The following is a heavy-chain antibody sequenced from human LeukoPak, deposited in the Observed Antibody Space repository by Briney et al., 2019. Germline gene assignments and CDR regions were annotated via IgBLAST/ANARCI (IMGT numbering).Heavy chain of an antibody. CDR3: ASQEPSSGWYRGS. CDR2: ISSSGVYL. CDR1: GFTVSSNY. D-gene: IGHD6-19*01. V-gene: IGHV3-21*01. J-gene: IGHJ4*02. Sequence: GGSLRLSCAASGFTVSSNYMSWVRQAPGKGLEWVSVISSSGVYLYYADSVRGRFTISRDNANNSLYPQMNSLRAEDTAVYYCASQEPSSGWYRGSWGQGTLVTVSS.